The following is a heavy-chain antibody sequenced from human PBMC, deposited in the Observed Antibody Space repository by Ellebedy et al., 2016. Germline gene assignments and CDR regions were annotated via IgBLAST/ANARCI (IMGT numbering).Heavy chain of an antibody. V-gene: IGHV1-18*01. J-gene: IGHJ6*02. CDR1: GYTFTSYG. D-gene: IGHD1-26*01. CDR2: ISAYNGNT. Sequence: ASVKVSCXASGYTFTSYGISWVRQAPGQGLEWMGWISAYNGNTNYAQKLQGRVTMTTDTSTSTAYMELRSLRSDDTAVYYCARRRMVGATIGYYYGMDVWGQGTTVTVSS. CDR3: ARRRMVGATIGYYYGMDV.